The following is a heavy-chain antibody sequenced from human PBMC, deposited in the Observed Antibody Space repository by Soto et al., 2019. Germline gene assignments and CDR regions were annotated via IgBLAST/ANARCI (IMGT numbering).Heavy chain of an antibody. CDR1: GYTFTSYG. V-gene: IGHV1-18*01. J-gene: IGHJ5*02. CDR3: ARAXGXXXXXDP. D-gene: IGHD5-12*01. Sequence: QVQLVQSGAEVKKPGASVKVSCKASGYTFTSYGISWVXQAXXXGLEWMGWISAYNGNTXYAQKLQGRVTMTTDTXXXXXXXXXXXXXXXXXXXXXXARAXGXXXXXDPWGQGTLVTVSS. CDR2: ISAYNGNT.